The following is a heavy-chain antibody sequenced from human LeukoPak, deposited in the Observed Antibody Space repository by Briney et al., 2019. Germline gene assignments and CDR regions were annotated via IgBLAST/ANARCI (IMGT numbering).Heavy chain of an antibody. V-gene: IGHV4-61*02. D-gene: IGHD1-26*01. CDR1: GGSISSGSYY. CDR3: ARGLTYSATYNWFDP. J-gene: IGHJ5*02. Sequence: SETLSLTCTVSGGSISSGSYYWSWIRQPAGTGLEWIGCIYSSGSSSYNPSLQSRVTISLDTSKNQFSLELSSVTAADTAVYYCARGLTYSATYNWFDPWGQGNLVTVSS. CDR2: IYSSGSS.